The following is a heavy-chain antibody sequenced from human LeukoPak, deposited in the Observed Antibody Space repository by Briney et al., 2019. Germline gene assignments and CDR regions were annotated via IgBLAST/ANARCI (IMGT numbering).Heavy chain of an antibody. CDR1: GFTFSSYW. CDR3: ARDRYYDYVWGSYRSTYFDC. V-gene: IGHV3-7*01. Sequence: GGSLRLSWAASGFTFSSYWMSWVRQAPGKGLEWVAKIKQDGSEKYYVDSVKGRFTISRDNAKNSLYLQMNSLRAEDTALYYCARDRYYDYVWGSYRSTYFDCWGQGTLVTVSS. J-gene: IGHJ4*02. D-gene: IGHD3-16*02. CDR2: IKQDGSEK.